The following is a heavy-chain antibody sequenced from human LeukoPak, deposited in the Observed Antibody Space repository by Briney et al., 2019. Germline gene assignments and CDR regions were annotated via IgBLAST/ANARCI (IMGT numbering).Heavy chain of an antibody. J-gene: IGHJ5*01. Sequence: GGSLRLSWAASEFSVGSHYMTWVRQAPGKGLEWGSLIYSGGSTYYADSVKGRFTISRDNAKNSLYLQMNALRADDTAVYYCVRVGIASTDDNWFDSWGQGTLVTVSS. CDR3: VRVGIASTDDNWFDS. V-gene: IGHV3-66*01. CDR2: IYSGGST. D-gene: IGHD2-21*01. CDR1: EFSVGSHY.